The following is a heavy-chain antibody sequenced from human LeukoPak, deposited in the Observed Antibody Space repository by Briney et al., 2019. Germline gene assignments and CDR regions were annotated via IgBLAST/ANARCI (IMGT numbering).Heavy chain of an antibody. CDR2: INPNSGGT. CDR3: ARDGGYCSSTSCYHD. V-gene: IGHV1-2*02. Sequence: GASVKVSCKASGYTFTGYYMRWVRQAPGQGLEWMGWINPNSGGTNYAQKFQGRVTMTRDTSISTAYMELSRLRSDDTAVYYCARDGGYCSSTSCYHDWGQGTLVTVSS. D-gene: IGHD2-2*01. J-gene: IGHJ4*02. CDR1: GYTFTGYY.